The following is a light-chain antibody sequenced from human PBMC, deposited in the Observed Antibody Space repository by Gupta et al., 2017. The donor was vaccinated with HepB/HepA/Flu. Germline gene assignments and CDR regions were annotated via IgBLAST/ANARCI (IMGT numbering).Light chain of an antibody. V-gene: IGKV1-39*01. CDR3: QQSDKAIFT. Sequence: DIQLTQSPSSLSASVGDRVTITCRASQTITTYLNWYQQKPGKDPKLLIYGASNLQSGVPSRFSGSGSGTEFTLIINRLQPEDCATYYCQQSDKAIFTCGGGTKVEIK. J-gene: IGKJ4*01. CDR2: GAS. CDR1: QTITTY.